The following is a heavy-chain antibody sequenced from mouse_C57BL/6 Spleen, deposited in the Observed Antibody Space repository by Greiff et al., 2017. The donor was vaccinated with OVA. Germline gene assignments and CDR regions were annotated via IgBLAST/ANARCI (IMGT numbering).Heavy chain of an antibody. CDR2: IYPRSGNT. V-gene: IGHV1-81*01. J-gene: IGHJ2*01. Sequence: VKVVESGAELARPGASVKLSCKASGYTFTSYGISWVKQRTGQGLEWIGEIYPRSGNTYYNEKFKGKATLTADKSSSTAYMELRSLTSEDSAVYFCARGITTVPYYFDYWGQGTTLTVSS. D-gene: IGHD1-1*01. CDR3: ARGITTVPYYFDY. CDR1: GYTFTSYG.